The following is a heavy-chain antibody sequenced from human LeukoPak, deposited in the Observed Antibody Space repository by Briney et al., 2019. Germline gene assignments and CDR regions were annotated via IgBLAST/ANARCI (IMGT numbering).Heavy chain of an antibody. CDR3: ARDGEAAAVTNWFDP. D-gene: IGHD6-13*01. Sequence: VASVRVSCKASGYTFTDYYMYWVRQAPGQGLEWMGWINPNSGGTNYAQKFQGRVTMTRDTSITTAYMELSRLTSDDTAVYFCARDGEAAAVTNWFDPWGQGTLVAVSS. J-gene: IGHJ5*02. V-gene: IGHV1-2*02. CDR2: INPNSGGT. CDR1: GYTFTDYY.